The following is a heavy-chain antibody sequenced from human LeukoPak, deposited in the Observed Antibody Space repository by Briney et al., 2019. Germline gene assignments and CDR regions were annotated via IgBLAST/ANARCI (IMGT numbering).Heavy chain of an antibody. CDR1: GFTFSSYW. CDR2: IKQDGSEK. J-gene: IGHJ4*02. Sequence: QAGGSLRLSCAASGFTFSSYWMSWARQAPGKGLEWVANIKQDGSEKYYVDSVKGRFTISRDNAKNSLYLQMNSLRAEDTAVYYCASCLTGYYYYFDHWGQGTLVTVSS. V-gene: IGHV3-7*03. CDR3: ASCLTGYYYYFDH. D-gene: IGHD3-9*01.